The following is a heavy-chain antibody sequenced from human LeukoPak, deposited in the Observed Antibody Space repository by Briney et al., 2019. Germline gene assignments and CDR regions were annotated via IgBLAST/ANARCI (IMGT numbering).Heavy chain of an antibody. CDR2: ISWNSGST. D-gene: IGHD1-1*01. CDR3: ARDPFNYFY. Sequence: GGSLRLSCAASGFTFDDYAMHWVRQAPGKGLEWVSGISWNSGSTSYADSVKGRFTISRDNAKNTLYLQMNSLRAEDTAVYYCARDPFNYFYWGQGTLVTVSS. CDR1: GFTFDDYA. J-gene: IGHJ4*02. V-gene: IGHV3-9*01.